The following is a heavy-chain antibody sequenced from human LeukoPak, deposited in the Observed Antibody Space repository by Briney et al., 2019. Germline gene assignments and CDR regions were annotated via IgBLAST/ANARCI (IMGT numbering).Heavy chain of an antibody. J-gene: IGHJ4*02. Sequence: GGSLRLSCAASGLTFSSYWMHWVRQAPGKGLVWVSGIKTDRSITSYADSVKGRFTISRDKAKNMLYLHMNSVRAGDTTEYYCERGRELLNPFDYWGQGTLVTVSS. CDR2: IKTDRSIT. CDR3: ERGRELLNPFDY. CDR1: GLTFSSYW. V-gene: IGHV3-74*01. D-gene: IGHD1-7*01.